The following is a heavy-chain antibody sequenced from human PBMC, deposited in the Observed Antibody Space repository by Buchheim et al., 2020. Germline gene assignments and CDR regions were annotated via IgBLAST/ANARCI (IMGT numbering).Heavy chain of an antibody. CDR3: ARDDPHGIWSGFDY. J-gene: IGHJ4*02. V-gene: IGHV3-30*04. CDR1: GFTFSSYA. D-gene: IGHD3-3*01. Sequence: QVQLVESGGGVVQPGRSLRLSCAASGFTFSSYAMHWVRQAPGKGLEWVAVISYDGSNKYYADSVKGRFTISRDNSKNTLYLQMNRLRAEDTAVYYCARDDPHGIWSGFDYWGQGTL. CDR2: ISYDGSNK.